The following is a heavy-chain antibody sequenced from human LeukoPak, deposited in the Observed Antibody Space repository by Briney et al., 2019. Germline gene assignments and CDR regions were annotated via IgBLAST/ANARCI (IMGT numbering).Heavy chain of an antibody. CDR3: ARRLVHGAFDI. D-gene: IGHD6-19*01. CDR2: MNPNSGGT. J-gene: IGHJ3*02. CDR1: GYTFTSYY. Sequence: ASVKVSCKASGYTFTSYYMHWVRQAPGQGLEWMGWMNPNSGGTNYAQKFQGRVTMTRDTSISTAYMELSRLRSDDTAVYYCARRLVHGAFDIWGQGTMVTVSS. V-gene: IGHV1-2*02.